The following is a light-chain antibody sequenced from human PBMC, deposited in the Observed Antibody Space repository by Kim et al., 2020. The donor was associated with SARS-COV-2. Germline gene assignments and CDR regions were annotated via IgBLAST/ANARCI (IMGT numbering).Light chain of an antibody. CDR1: SSNIGTNT. CDR2: DNK. J-gene: IGLJ2*01. V-gene: IGLV1-44*01. Sequence: QRVSITCSGSSSNIGTNTVNWYQQAQGAAPKLLIHDNKQRPSGVPDRLSGSKSGTSASLAISGHHSDDEADYYCAAWDDSLNGRVVFGGGTQLTVL. CDR3: AAWDDSLNGRVV.